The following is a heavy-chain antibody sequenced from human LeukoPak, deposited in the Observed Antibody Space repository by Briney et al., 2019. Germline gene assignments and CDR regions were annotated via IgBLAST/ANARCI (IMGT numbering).Heavy chain of an antibody. D-gene: IGHD4-17*01. CDR3: AREGGDYEMMKWFDP. CDR2: IYASGST. J-gene: IGHJ5*02. CDR1: GGSISSYY. V-gene: IGHV4-4*09. Sequence: KPSETLSLTCSVSGGSISSYYWSWIRQPPGKGLEWIGYIYASGSTNYNPSLKSRVTISVDTSKDQFSLKMSSVTAADTAVYYCAREGGDYEMMKWFDPWGQGTLVTVSS.